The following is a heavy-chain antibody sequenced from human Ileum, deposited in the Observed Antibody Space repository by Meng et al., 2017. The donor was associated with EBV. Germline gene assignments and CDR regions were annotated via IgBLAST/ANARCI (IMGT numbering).Heavy chain of an antibody. CDR2: ININTGNP. V-gene: IGHV7-4-1*01. Sequence: QGQLVQSEAEVKKPGASVKVSCQAAGYTFTSSSMNWVRHAPGQGLEWMGWININTGNPTYAQGFTGRFVFSLDTSVSTAYLQIDSLKADDTAVYYCARGNGWRFDYWGQGTLVTVSS. CDR1: GYTFTSSS. CDR3: ARGNGWRFDY. D-gene: IGHD6-19*01. J-gene: IGHJ4*02.